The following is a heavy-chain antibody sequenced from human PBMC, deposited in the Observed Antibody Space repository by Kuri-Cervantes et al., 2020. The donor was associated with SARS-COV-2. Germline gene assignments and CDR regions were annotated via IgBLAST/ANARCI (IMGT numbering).Heavy chain of an antibody. Sequence: SETLSLTCAVSGVTVSGGTYYWGWIRQPPGKGLEWIGSVYRSGSTYNNPSLESRVTILVDTSKNQFSLRLSSVTAADTAVYFCARDLLGFVRGFDLWGRGALVTVSS. J-gene: IGHJ2*01. V-gene: IGHV4-39*07. CDR3: ARDLLGFVRGFDL. D-gene: IGHD3-16*01. CDR1: GVTVSGGTYY. CDR2: VYRSGST.